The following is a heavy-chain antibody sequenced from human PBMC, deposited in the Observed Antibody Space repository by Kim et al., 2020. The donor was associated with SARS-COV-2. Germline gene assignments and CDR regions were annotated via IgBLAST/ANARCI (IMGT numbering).Heavy chain of an antibody. V-gene: IGHV3-23*01. CDR1: GFTFSTYD. J-gene: IGHJ1*01. CDR2: ISSSGEGT. CDR3: VKWGFCSGGRCAQFFQH. D-gene: IGHD2-15*01. Sequence: GGSLRLSCAASGFTFSTYDMSWVRQAPGKGLEWVSAISSSGEGTFYADSVKGRFTISRDNSRDTLYLQLNNLRAEDTAVYYCVKWGFCSGGRCAQFFQHWAQGTRFSGSS.